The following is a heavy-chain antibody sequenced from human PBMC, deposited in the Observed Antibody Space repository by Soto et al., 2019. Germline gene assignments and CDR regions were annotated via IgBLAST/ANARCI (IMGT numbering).Heavy chain of an antibody. V-gene: IGHV3-74*01. CDR2: INSDGSDT. Sequence: EMQLVESGGGLVQPGGSLRLSCAASGFTFSSYWMNWVRQGPGKGLVWVSRINSDGSDTSYADSVKGRFTISRDNAKNTLYRQMNSLRAEDTAVYYWARLDSSSWAFDYWGQGTLVTVSS. CDR3: ARLDSSSWAFDY. D-gene: IGHD6-13*01. J-gene: IGHJ4*02. CDR1: GFTFSSYW.